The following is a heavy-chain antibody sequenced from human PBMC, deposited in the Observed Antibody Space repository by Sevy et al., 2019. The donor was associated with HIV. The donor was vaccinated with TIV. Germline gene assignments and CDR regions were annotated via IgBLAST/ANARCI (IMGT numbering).Heavy chain of an antibody. J-gene: IGHJ5*02. D-gene: IGHD4-17*01. Sequence: GGSLRLSCAASGYIFSSYGIHWVRQAPGKGLEWVSIIAYDGTNKYYADSVKGRFTVSRDNSKSTLYLQMNSLRTEDTAVYYCARDQHDYAGNLRTGWFDPWGQGTLVTVSS. V-gene: IGHV3-30*03. CDR2: IAYDGTNK. CDR1: GYIFSSYG. CDR3: ARDQHDYAGNLRTGWFDP.